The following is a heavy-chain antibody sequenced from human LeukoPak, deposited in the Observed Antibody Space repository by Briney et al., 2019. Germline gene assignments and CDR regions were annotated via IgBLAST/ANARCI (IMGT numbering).Heavy chain of an antibody. CDR1: GGSISSYY. V-gene: IGHV4-59*01. J-gene: IGHJ3*02. CDR3: ARCGGDCYYSPAFDI. CDR2: IYYSGST. D-gene: IGHD2-21*02. Sequence: SETLSLTCTVSGGSISSYYWSWIRQPPGKGLEWMGYIYYSGSTNYNPSLKSRVTISVDTSKNQFSLKLSSVTAADTAVYYCARCGGDCYYSPAFDIWGQGTMVTVSS.